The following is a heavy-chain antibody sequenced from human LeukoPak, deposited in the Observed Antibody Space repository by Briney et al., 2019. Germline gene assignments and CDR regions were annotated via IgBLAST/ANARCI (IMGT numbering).Heavy chain of an antibody. CDR3: ARGGIQVSGLDEFDY. J-gene: IGHJ4*02. CDR1: GFTFIDYD. D-gene: IGHD6-19*01. Sequence: QAGGSLRLSCAASGFTFIDYDMHWVRQVIGKGLEWVSAIGIRGDTHYSGSVKGRFTISRENAESSLYLQMNSLRAEDTAVYYCARGGIQVSGLDEFDYWGQGTLVTVSS. CDR2: IGIRGDT. V-gene: IGHV3-13*01.